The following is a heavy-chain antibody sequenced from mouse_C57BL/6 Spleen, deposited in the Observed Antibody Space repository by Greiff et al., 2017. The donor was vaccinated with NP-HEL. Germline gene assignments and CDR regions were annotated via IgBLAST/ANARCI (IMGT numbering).Heavy chain of an antibody. CDR1: GYTFTSYT. J-gene: IGHJ2*01. V-gene: IGHV1-4*01. CDR2: INPSSGYT. D-gene: IGHD1-1*01. CDR3: ARPPTVVATRDLYFDY. Sequence: QVQLQQSGAELARPGASVKMSCKASGYTFTSYTMHWVKQRPGQGLEWIGYINPSSGYTKYNQKFKDKATLTADKSSSTAYMQLSSLTSEDSAGYYCARPPTVVATRDLYFDYWGQGTTLTVSS.